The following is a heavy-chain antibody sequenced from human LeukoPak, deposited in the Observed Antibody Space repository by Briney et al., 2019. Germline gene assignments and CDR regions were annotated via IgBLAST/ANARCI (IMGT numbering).Heavy chain of an antibody. Sequence: ASVKVSCKASGYTFTDYYMHWVRQAPGQGLEWMGWINPNSGDTNYARNFQGRVTMTRDTSISTAYMELGRLRSDDTAIYYCAIDLGIPIGGHSNSRFDYWGQGTLVTVSS. D-gene: IGHD3-16*02. CDR3: AIDLGIPIGGHSNSRFDY. V-gene: IGHV1-2*02. CDR2: INPNSGDT. J-gene: IGHJ4*02. CDR1: GYTFTDYY.